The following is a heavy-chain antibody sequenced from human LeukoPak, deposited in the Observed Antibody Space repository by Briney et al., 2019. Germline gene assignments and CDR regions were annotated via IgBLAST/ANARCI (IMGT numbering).Heavy chain of an antibody. J-gene: IGHJ4*02. V-gene: IGHV3-30*02. D-gene: IGHD6-13*01. CDR2: IRYDGSNK. Sequence: GGSLRLSCAASGFTFSSYEMNWVRQAPGKGLEWVAFIRYDGSNKYYADSVKGRFTISRDNSKSTLYLQMNSLRAEDTAVYYCAKGLYSSSWRAFDYWGQGTLVTVSS. CDR3: AKGLYSSSWRAFDY. CDR1: GFTFSSYE.